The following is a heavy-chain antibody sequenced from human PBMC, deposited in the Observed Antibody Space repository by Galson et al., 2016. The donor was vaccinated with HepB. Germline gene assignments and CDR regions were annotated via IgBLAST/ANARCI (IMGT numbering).Heavy chain of an antibody. J-gene: IGHJ6*02. CDR2: IFPGGSA. D-gene: IGHD2-2*01. CDR3: AKDPRVGQSRGRGMDV. Sequence: SLRLSCAASGFTFGTYAMTWVRQAPGKGLEWVSTIFPGGSANYADSLKGRFIISRDNSKNTVYLQMNSLRAEDTAIYYCAKDPRVGQSRGRGMDVWGRGTTVTVSS. V-gene: IGHV3-23*01. CDR1: GFTFGTYA.